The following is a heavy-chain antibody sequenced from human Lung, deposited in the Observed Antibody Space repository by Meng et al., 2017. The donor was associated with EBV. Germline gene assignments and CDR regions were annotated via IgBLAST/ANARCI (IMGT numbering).Heavy chain of an antibody. J-gene: IGHJ4*02. CDR2: INEDGTIV. CDR3: AKDCFGARDY. V-gene: IGHV3-74*01. CDR1: GISAYW. D-gene: IGHD1-26*01. Sequence: ESRGGLVQPGGSLRLSCVGSGISAYWVHWVRQVPGKGLVWVSRINEDGTIVNYADSVKGRFTIFRDNAKNTVSLQMSSLRVEDTALYYCAKDCFGARDYWGQGTLVTVSS.